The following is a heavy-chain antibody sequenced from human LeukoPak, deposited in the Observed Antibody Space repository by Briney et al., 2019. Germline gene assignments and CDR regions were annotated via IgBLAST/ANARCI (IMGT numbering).Heavy chain of an antibody. CDR2: ISSSSSYI. CDR1: GFTFSSYS. Sequence: GGSLRLSCAASGFTFSSYSMNWVRQAPGKGLEWVSSISSSSSYIYYADSVKGRFTISRDNAKNSLYLQMNSLRAEDTAVYYCARVGHRYYYYYYYMDVWGKGTTVTVSS. V-gene: IGHV3-21*01. D-gene: IGHD3-16*01. CDR3: ARVGHRYYYYYYYMDV. J-gene: IGHJ6*03.